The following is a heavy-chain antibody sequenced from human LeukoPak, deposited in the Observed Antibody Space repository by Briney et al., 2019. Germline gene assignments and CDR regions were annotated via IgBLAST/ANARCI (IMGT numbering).Heavy chain of an antibody. Sequence: SETLSLTCTVSGGSISSSSYYWGWIRQTPGKGLEWIGSIYYSVSTYYNPSLKSRVTISVDTSKNQFSLKLRSVTAADTAVYYCAREIGGSWHKGRFQHWGQGTLVTVSS. CDR1: GGSISSSSYY. D-gene: IGHD6-13*01. J-gene: IGHJ1*01. CDR3: AREIGGSWHKGRFQH. V-gene: IGHV4-39*07. CDR2: IYYSVST.